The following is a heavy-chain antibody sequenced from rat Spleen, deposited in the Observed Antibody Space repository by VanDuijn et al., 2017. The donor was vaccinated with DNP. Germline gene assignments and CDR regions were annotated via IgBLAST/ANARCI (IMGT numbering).Heavy chain of an antibody. CDR1: GFTFSNYD. D-gene: IGHD1-11*01. CDR2: ISTSGGST. Sequence: EVQLVESGGGLVQPGRSLKLSCAASGFTFSNYDMGWVRQAPTKGLEWVASISTSGGSTYYRDSVKGRFTISRDDSTSTLYLQMDSLRSEDTATYYCTRGGTYYFDYWGQGVMVTVSS. CDR3: TRGGTYYFDY. J-gene: IGHJ2*01. V-gene: IGHV5-27*01.